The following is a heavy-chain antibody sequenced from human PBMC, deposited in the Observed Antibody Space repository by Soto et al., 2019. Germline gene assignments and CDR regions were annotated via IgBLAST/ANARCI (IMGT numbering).Heavy chain of an antibody. D-gene: IGHD5-18*01. Sequence: QVQLVESGGGVVQPGRSLRLSCAASGFTFSSYGMHWVRQAPGKGLEWVAVIWYDGSNKYYADSVKGRFTISSDNSKITLHLQMNSLRAEDTVVYYGAKDRSGDNYNGWFDTWGQGTLVTVSS. V-gene: IGHV3-33*06. CDR1: GFTFSSYG. CDR3: AKDRSGDNYNGWFDT. J-gene: IGHJ5*02. CDR2: IWYDGSNK.